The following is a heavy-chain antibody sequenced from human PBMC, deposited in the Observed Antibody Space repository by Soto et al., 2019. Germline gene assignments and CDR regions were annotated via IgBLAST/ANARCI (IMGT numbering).Heavy chain of an antibody. CDR2: IYYSGST. Sequence: SETLSLTCTVSGGSISSYYWSWIRQPPGKGLEWIGYIYYSGSTNYNPSLKSRVTISVDTSKNQFSLKLSSATAADTAVYYCARRYGWAFDIWGQGTMVTVSS. CDR1: GGSISSYY. V-gene: IGHV4-59*08. J-gene: IGHJ3*02. D-gene: IGHD3-16*01. CDR3: ARRYGWAFDI.